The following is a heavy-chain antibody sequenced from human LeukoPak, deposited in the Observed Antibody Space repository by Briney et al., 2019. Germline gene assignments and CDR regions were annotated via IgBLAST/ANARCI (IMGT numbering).Heavy chain of an antibody. Sequence: ASVKVSCKASGYTFTSYGISWVRQAPGQGLEWMGWISAYNGNTNNAQKFQGRVIMTTDTSTSTAYMDLRSLTSDDTAVYYCARDQRIEDYTSGSYCFDYWGQGTLVTVSS. CDR3: ARDQRIEDYTSGSYCFDY. J-gene: IGHJ4*02. CDR1: GYTFTSYG. V-gene: IGHV1-18*01. CDR2: ISAYNGNT. D-gene: IGHD3-10*01.